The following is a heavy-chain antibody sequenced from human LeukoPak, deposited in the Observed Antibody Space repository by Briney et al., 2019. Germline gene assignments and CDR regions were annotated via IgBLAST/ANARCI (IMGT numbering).Heavy chain of an antibody. J-gene: IGHJ4*02. CDR2: ISYDGGSE. Sequence: GGSLRLSCAASGFTFSDSAMHWVRQAPGKGLEWVAFISYDGGSEFYADSVKGRFTVSRDNSKNTLYLQMNDLRAEDTAVFYCAREYSSGAGSYSDFDYWGQGTLVTVSS. CDR3: AREYSSGAGSYSDFDY. CDR1: GFTFSDSA. D-gene: IGHD3-10*01. V-gene: IGHV3-30*04.